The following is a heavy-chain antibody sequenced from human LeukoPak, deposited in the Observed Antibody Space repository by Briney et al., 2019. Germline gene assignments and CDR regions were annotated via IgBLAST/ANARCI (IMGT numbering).Heavy chain of an antibody. CDR2: IIPILGIA. J-gene: IGHJ5*02. V-gene: IGHV1-69*04. D-gene: IGHD2-2*01. Sequence: ASVKVSCKASGGTFSSYAISWVRQAPGQGLEWMGRIIPILGIANYAQKFQGRVTMTTDTSTSTAYMELRSLRSDDTAVYYCARDPAGAGYCSSTSCSRSWFDPWGQGTLVTVSS. CDR1: GGTFSSYA. CDR3: ARDPAGAGYCSSTSCSRSWFDP.